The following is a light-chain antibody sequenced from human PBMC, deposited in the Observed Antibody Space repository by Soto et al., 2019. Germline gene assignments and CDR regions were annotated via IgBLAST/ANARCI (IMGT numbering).Light chain of an antibody. J-gene: IGKJ1*01. CDR3: QQYNSRWT. Sequence: EIVMTQSPATLSVSTGERATLSCRASQSVSSNLAWYQQKPGQAPRLLIYGASTRATGIPARFSGSGSGTEFTLTISSLQSEDFAVYYCQQYNSRWTFGQGTKVDIK. CDR2: GAS. V-gene: IGKV3-15*01. CDR1: QSVSSN.